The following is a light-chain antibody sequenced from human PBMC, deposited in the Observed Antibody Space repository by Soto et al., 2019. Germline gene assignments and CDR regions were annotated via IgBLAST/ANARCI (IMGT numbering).Light chain of an antibody. CDR3: QQLNSYPLT. J-gene: IGKJ4*01. V-gene: IGKV1-9*01. CDR2: AAS. CDR1: QGIYSY. Sequence: DIQLTPSPSFLSASVGDRVTITCRASQGIYSYLAWYQQKPGKASKLRIYAASTLQSGVPSRFSGSGAETKFTLTISNLQPADFATYFCQQLNSYPLTVGGGTKVEI.